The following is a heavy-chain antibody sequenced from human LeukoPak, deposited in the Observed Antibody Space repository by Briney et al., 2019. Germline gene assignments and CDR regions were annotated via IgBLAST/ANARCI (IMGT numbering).Heavy chain of an antibody. CDR2: ISSSGSTI. D-gene: IGHD1-26*01. V-gene: IGHV3-48*03. Sequence: GGSPRLSCAASGFTFSSYEMNWVRQAPGKGLEWVSYISSSGSTIYYADSVKGRFTISRDNAKNSLYLQMNSLRAEDTAVYYCAREGVGATSDYWGQGTLVTVSS. CDR1: GFTFSSYE. J-gene: IGHJ4*02. CDR3: AREGVGATSDY.